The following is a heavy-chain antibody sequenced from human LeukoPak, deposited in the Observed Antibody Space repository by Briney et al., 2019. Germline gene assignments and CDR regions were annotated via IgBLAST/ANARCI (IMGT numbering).Heavy chain of an antibody. CDR3: ARGESSDCTCIDY. CDR2: IHGDGST. V-gene: IGHV3-53*01. CDR1: GFTVSSRY. D-gene: IGHD2-21*02. J-gene: IGHJ4*02. Sequence: PGGSLRLSCAASGFTVSSRYMSWVRQAPGKGLEWVSVIHGDGSTYYADSVKGRFTISRDNSKNTLYHQMNSLRAEDTAVYYCARGESSDCTCIDYWGQGTLVSVSS.